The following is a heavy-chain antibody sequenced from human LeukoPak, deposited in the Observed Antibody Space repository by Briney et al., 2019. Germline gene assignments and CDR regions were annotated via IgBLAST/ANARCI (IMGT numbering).Heavy chain of an antibody. CDR2: INPNSGGT. Sequence: ASVKVSCKASGYTFTGYYMHWVRQAPGQGLEWMGWINPNSGGTNYAQKLQGRVTMTTDTSTSTAYMELRSLRSDDTAVYYCARVLMVRGVIITKGINWFDPWGQGTLVTVSS. D-gene: IGHD3-10*01. CDR3: ARVLMVRGVIITKGINWFDP. CDR1: GYTFTGYY. V-gene: IGHV1-2*02. J-gene: IGHJ5*02.